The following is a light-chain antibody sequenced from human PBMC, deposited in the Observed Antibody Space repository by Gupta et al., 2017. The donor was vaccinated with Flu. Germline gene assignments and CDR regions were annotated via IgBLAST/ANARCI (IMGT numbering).Light chain of an antibody. J-gene: IGKJ3*01. V-gene: IGKV1-5*03. CDR3: QQDYIYALT. Sequence: PTTLSAAVGDSVTISGRARQNISNRLAWYQQRPGEAPKLRIYEATVLQGGVPPRFTDTGSGTEFTLTINGLQPDDFATYYCQQDYIYALTFGPGTIV. CDR1: QNISNR. CDR2: EAT.